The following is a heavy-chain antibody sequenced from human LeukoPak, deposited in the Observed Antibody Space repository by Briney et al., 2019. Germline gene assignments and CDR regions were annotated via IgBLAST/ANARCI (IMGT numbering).Heavy chain of an antibody. CDR1: GFTFSSYW. Sequence: PGGSLRLSCAASGFTFSSYWMSWVRQAPGKGLEWVSSISSSSSYIYYADSVKGRFTISRDNAKNSLYLQMNSLRAEDTAVYYCARGGEYDSSGYYKGFDYWGQGTLVTVSS. V-gene: IGHV3-21*01. J-gene: IGHJ4*02. CDR2: ISSSSSYI. D-gene: IGHD3-22*01. CDR3: ARGGEYDSSGYYKGFDY.